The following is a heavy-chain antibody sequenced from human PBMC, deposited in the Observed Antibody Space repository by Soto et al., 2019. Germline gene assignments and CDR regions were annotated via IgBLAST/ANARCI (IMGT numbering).Heavy chain of an antibody. CDR1: GYTFTNFG. CDR2: ISAYTDTP. J-gene: IGHJ5*02. CDR3: ARVIPGVEALFDP. D-gene: IGHD2-2*01. Sequence: QVQLVQSGAEVKKPGASVKVSCRASGYTFTNFGVTWVRRAPGQGLEWMGWISAYTDTPNYTQKFQGRGTMTIDTATSTAYMDLRSLTSDDTAVYYCARVIPGVEALFDPGGQGTLVTVSS. V-gene: IGHV1-18*01.